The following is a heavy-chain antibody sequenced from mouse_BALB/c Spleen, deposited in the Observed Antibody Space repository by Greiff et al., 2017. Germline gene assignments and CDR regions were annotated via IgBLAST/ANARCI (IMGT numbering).Heavy chain of an antibody. D-gene: IGHD1-1*01. Sequence: EVKVEESGGGLVKPGGSLKLSCAASGFTFSSYAMSWVRQTPEKRLEWVATISSGGSYTYYPDSVKGRFTISRDNAKNTLYLQMSSLRSEDTAMYYCARQSAGSSGYFDVWGAGTTVTVSS. CDR2: ISSGGSYT. V-gene: IGHV5-9-3*01. CDR3: ARQSAGSSGYFDV. CDR1: GFTFSSYA. J-gene: IGHJ1*01.